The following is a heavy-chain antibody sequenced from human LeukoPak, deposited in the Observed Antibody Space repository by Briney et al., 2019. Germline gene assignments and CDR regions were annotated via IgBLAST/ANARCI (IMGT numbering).Heavy chain of an antibody. CDR3: ARFVAYGSGSYYKRPAKGYFDY. CDR1: GYTFTSYG. D-gene: IGHD3-10*01. V-gene: IGHV1-18*01. J-gene: IGHJ4*02. CDR2: ISAYNGNT. Sequence: GASVKVSCKASGYTFTSYGISWVRQAPGQGLEWMGWISAYNGNTNYAQKLQGRVTMTTDTSTSTAYMELRSLRSDDTAVYYCARFVAYGSGSYYKRPAKGYFDYWGQGTLVTVSS.